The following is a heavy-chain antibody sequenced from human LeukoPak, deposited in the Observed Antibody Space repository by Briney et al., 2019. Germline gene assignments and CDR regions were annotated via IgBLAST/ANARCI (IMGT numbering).Heavy chain of an antibody. V-gene: IGHV1-69*13. CDR3: ARVRVKGGRITMPNYYYYGMDV. D-gene: IGHD3-3*01. J-gene: IGHJ6*02. CDR2: IIPIFGTA. CDR1: GYTFTSYA. Sequence: ASVKVSCKASGYTFTSYAISWVRQAPGQGLEWMGGIIPIFGTANYAQKFQGRVTITADESTSTAYMELSSLRSEDTAVYYCARVRVKGGRITMPNYYYYGMDVWGQGTTVTVSS.